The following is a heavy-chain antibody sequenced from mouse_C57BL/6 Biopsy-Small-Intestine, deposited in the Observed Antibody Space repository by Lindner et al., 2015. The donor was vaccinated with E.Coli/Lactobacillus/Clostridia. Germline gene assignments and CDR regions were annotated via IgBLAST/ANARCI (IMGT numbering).Heavy chain of an antibody. J-gene: IGHJ4*01. CDR1: GYTFTDYG. CDR2: ISVSSGDT. V-gene: IGHV1-4*01. CDR3: ARQRYSESDY. Sequence: SCKPSGYTFTDYGITWVRQAPGQGLEWMGWISVSSGDTNYAQKLQDRVTMTTDPSTSTVYMELRSLTSDDTAVYYCARQRYSESDYWGQGTLVTVSS. D-gene: IGHD1-1*01.